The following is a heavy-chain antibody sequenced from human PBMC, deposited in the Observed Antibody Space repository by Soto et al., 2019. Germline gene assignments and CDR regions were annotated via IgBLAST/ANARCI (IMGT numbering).Heavy chain of an antibody. CDR3: ARDLYYYDSSGYYHPVWYFDY. D-gene: IGHD3-22*01. CDR1: GGSISSYY. CDR2: IYYSGST. Sequence: SETLSLTCTVSGGSISSYYWSWIRQPPGKGLEWIGYIYYSGSTNYNPSLKSRVTISVDTSKNQFSLKLSSVTAADTAVYYCARDLYYYDSSGYYHPVWYFDYWGQETLVTV. V-gene: IGHV4-59*01. J-gene: IGHJ4*02.